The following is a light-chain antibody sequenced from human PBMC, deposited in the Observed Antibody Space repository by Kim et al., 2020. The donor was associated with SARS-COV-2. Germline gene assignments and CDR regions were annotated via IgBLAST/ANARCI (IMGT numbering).Light chain of an antibody. CDR3: SSYAGSKV. Sequence: SPGQSVTISCNGTSSDVGGYNYVSWYQQHPGKAPKLMIYEISKRPSGVPDRFSGSKSGNTASLTVSGLQAEDEADYYCSSYAGSKVFGGGTQLTVL. CDR1: SSDVGGYNY. CDR2: EIS. V-gene: IGLV2-8*01. J-gene: IGLJ2*01.